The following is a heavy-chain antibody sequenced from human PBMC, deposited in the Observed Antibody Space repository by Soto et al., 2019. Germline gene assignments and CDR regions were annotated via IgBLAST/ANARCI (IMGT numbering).Heavy chain of an antibody. D-gene: IGHD2-8*01. CDR1: GGTFSSYA. V-gene: IGHV1-69*06. Sequence: ASVKVSCKASGGTFSSYAISWVRQAPGQGLEWMGGIIPIFGTANYAQKFQGRVTITADKSTSTAYMELSSLRSEDTAVYYCARGGRTDIVLMVYAIPLYGMDVWGQGTTVPVSS. CDR3: ARGGRTDIVLMVYAIPLYGMDV. J-gene: IGHJ6*02. CDR2: IIPIFGTA.